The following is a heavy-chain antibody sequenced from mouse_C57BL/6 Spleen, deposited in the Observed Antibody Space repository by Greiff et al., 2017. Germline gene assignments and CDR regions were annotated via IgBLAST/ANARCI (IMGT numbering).Heavy chain of an antibody. J-gene: IGHJ1*03. CDR3: ARRDWDVYFDV. CDR1: GYSFTGYF. Sequence: VQLQQSGPELVKPGDSVKISCKASGYSFTGYFMNWVMQNHGKSLEWIGRINPYNGDTFYNQKFKGKATFTVDKSSSTAHMELRSLTSEDSAVYYCARRDWDVYFDVWGTGTTVTVSS. V-gene: IGHV1-20*01. D-gene: IGHD4-1*01. CDR2: INPYNGDT.